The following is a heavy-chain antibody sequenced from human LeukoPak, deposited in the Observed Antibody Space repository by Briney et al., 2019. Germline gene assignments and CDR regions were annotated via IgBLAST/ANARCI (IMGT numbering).Heavy chain of an antibody. D-gene: IGHD3-3*01. J-gene: IGHJ5*02. Sequence: KPSGTLSLTCAVSGGSISSSNWWSWVRQPPGKGLEWIGEIYHSGSTNYNPSLKSRVTISVDKSKNQFSLKLSSVTAADTAVYYCARFVSRGYDFWSGYSSPNWFDPWGQGTLVTVSS. V-gene: IGHV4-4*02. CDR2: IYHSGST. CDR3: ARFVSRGYDFWSGYSSPNWFDP. CDR1: GGSISSSNW.